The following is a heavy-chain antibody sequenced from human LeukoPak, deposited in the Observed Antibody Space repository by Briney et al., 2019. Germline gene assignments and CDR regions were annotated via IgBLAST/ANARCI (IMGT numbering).Heavy chain of an antibody. V-gene: IGHV4-59*12. CDR3: ARDLPGSHYYMDV. CDR1: GGSISSYF. Sequence: PSETLSLTCTVSGGSISSYFWSWIRQPPGKGLEWIGYIYYTGSTTYNPSLKSRVTISVDTSKNQFFLKLGSVTAADTAVYYCARDLPGSHYYMDVWGKGTTVTVSS. CDR2: IYYTGST. D-gene: IGHD5/OR15-5a*01. J-gene: IGHJ6*03.